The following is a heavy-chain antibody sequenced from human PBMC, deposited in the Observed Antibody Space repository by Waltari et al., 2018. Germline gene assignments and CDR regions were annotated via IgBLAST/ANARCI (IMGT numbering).Heavy chain of an antibody. CDR3: VVTDARVAYDF. CDR2: VCPIVSKT. V-gene: IGHV1-69*13. CDR1: GGNFNSYK. Sequence: QVQLVQSGAAVKKPGSSVKVSCKASGGNFNSYKRNWVRQAPGQGLEWMGGVCPIVSKTHYAQRFRGRVTITADESASTVLRELTGLRSDDTALYFCVVTDARVAYDFWGQGTLVTVSS. D-gene: IGHD2-21*02. J-gene: IGHJ4*02.